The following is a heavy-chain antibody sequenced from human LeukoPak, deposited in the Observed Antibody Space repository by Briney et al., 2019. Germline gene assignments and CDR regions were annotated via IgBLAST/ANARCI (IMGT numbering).Heavy chain of an antibody. CDR1: GFTFSNYW. CDR2: IKQDGSEK. D-gene: IGHD2-21*01. CDR3: ARGDKGAFDL. J-gene: IGHJ3*01. Sequence: GGSLRLSCAASGFTFSNYWMTWIRQAPGKGLEWVANIKQDGSEKYYVDSVKGRFTISRDNAKNSLYLQMNSLRAEDTAVYFCARGDKGAFDLWGQGTRVTVSS. V-gene: IGHV3-7*01.